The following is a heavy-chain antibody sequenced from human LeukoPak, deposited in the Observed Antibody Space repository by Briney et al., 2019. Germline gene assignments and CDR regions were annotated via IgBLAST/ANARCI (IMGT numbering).Heavy chain of an antibody. J-gene: IGHJ4*02. D-gene: IGHD3-22*01. CDR2: ISYDGSNK. V-gene: IGHV3-30*04. Sequence: GGSLRLSCAASGFTFSSYEMNWVRQAPGKGLEWVAVISYDGSNKYYADSVKGRFTISRDNSKNTLYLQMNSLRAEDTAVYYCARGRRITMIVVNDYWGQGTLVTVSS. CDR1: GFTFSSYE. CDR3: ARGRRITMIVVNDY.